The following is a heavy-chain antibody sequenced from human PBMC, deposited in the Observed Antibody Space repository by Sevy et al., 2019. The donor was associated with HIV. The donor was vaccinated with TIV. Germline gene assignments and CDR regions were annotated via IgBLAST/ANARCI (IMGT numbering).Heavy chain of an antibody. V-gene: IGHV3-64D*09. CDR1: GFTFSGSA. CDR2: VSSSGSSA. D-gene: IGHD3-3*01. J-gene: IGHJ6*02. Sequence: GGSLRLACSASGFTFSGSALHWVRQAPGKGLEYVSVVSSSGSSAYYAESVRGRFTISRDNSKNTLYLQMTSLRAEDTVLYYCLKESMFYDSSSRYRPFYYYGMDVWRQGTSVTVSS. CDR3: LKESMFYDSSSRYRPFYYYGMDV.